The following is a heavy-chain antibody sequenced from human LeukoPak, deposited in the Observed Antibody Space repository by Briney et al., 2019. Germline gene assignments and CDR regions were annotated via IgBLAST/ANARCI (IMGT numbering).Heavy chain of an antibody. CDR1: GFTYEDYT. J-gene: IGHJ4*02. CDR2: ISWDGTT. CDR3: VKDLSYESSGYVFEY. Sequence: PGGSLRLSCAASGFTYEDYTMHWVRQAPGKTLEWVALISWDGTTYYTDSVKGRFSISRDNSKNSLYLQMDTLRSEDTAFYYCVKDLSYESSGYVFEYWGEGALVTVS. V-gene: IGHV3-43*01. D-gene: IGHD3-22*01.